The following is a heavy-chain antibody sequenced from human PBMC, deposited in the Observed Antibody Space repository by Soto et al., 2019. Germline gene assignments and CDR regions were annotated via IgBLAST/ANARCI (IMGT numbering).Heavy chain of an antibody. D-gene: IGHD1-7*01. CDR3: ARVNSPGRHGTTMFDY. CDR2: ISAYNGNT. CDR1: GYTFTSYG. J-gene: IGHJ4*02. V-gene: IGHV1-18*01. Sequence: ASVKVSCKASGYTFTSYGISWVRQAPGQGLEWMGWISAYNGNTNYAQKLQGRVTMTTDTSTSTAYMELRSLRSDDTAVYYCARVNSPGRHGTTMFDYWGQGTLVTVSS.